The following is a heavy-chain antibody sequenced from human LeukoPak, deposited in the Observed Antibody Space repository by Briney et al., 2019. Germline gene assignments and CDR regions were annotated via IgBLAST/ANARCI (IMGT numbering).Heavy chain of an antibody. Sequence: TGGSLRPSCAASGFTFSTYSMNWVRQAPGKGLEWVSSIISSSSYIYYADSVKGRFTISRDNAKNSLYLQMNSLRAEDTAVYYCARDPQYCSGGSCYSFDYWGQGTLVTVSS. V-gene: IGHV3-21*01. D-gene: IGHD2-15*01. CDR3: ARDPQYCSGGSCYSFDY. CDR2: IISSSSYI. J-gene: IGHJ4*02. CDR1: GFTFSTYS.